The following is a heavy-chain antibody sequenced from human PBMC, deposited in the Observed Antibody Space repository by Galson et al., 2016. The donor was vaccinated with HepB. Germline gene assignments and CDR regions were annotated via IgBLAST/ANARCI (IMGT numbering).Heavy chain of an antibody. CDR1: GDSVSSNNAG. CDR3: AREPPVVPPTYYDYMDV. J-gene: IGHJ6*03. V-gene: IGHV6-1*01. Sequence: CAISGDSVSSNNAGWNWIRQSPSRGLEWLGKTYYWSKWYNDYSVSLKGRITISPDTSKNQFSLHLNSVTPEDTAVYYCAREPPVVPPTYYDYMDVWGEGITVAVSS. CDR2: TYYWSKWYN. D-gene: IGHD2-2*01.